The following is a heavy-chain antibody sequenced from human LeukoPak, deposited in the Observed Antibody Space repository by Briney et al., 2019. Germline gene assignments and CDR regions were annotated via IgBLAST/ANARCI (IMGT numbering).Heavy chain of an antibody. CDR3: AKEFNRGLPDY. CDR1: GFTFSTYG. V-gene: IGHV3-30*18. D-gene: IGHD2-21*01. J-gene: IGHJ4*02. Sequence: GGSLRLSCAASGFTFSTYGMHWVRQAPGKGLEWVAVISYDGSNEYYADSVKGRFTISRDNPKNTLYLQMSSLRAEDTAVYYCAKEFNRGLPDYWGQGTLVTVPS. CDR2: ISYDGSNE.